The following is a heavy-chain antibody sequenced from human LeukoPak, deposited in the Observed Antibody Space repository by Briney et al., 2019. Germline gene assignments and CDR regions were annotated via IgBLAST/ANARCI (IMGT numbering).Heavy chain of an antibody. CDR2: IWSDGTNR. Sequence: PGGSLRLSCAANGFTFNHYAMHWVRQAPGKGLEWVAVIWSDGTNRYYADSVKGRFTISRDDAGKTVYLQMSSLRPEDTGVYYCAKDAQRGFDYSNSLEYWGQGTPVTVST. CDR3: AKDAQRGFDYSNSLEY. J-gene: IGHJ4*02. CDR1: GFTFNHYA. V-gene: IGHV3-33*06. D-gene: IGHD4-11*01.